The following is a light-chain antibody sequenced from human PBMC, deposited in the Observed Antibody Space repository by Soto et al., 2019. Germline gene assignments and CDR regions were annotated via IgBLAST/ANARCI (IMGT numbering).Light chain of an antibody. Sequence: QSALPQPASVSGSPGQSIAISCTGTSSDVGAYDYVSWYQQHPDRAPRLVIYEVSNRPSGVSNRFSGSKSVNTATLTISGLQAEDEADYYCASHTTTNTRVFGTGTKVTVL. CDR2: EVS. V-gene: IGLV2-14*03. CDR1: SSDVGAYDY. CDR3: ASHTTTNTRV. J-gene: IGLJ1*01.